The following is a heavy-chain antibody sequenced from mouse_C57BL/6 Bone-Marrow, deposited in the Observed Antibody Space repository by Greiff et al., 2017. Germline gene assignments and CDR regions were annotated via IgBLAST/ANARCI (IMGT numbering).Heavy chain of an antibody. CDR1: GYSITRDY. J-gene: IGHJ1*03. CDR2: ISYSGST. V-gene: IGHV3-8*01. Sequence: EVQLQQSGPGLAKPSQTLSLTCSVTGYSITRDYWNWIRKFPGNKLEYMGYISYSGSTYYNPSLKSRISITRDTSKNQYYLQLNSVTTEDTATYYCARSRWYFDVWGTGTTVTVSS. CDR3: ARSRWYFDV.